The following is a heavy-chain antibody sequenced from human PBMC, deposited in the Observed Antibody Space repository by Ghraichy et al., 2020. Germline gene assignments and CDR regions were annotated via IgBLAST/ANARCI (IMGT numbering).Heavy chain of an antibody. V-gene: IGHV3-73*01. J-gene: IGHJ4*02. CDR1: GSTFSGSS. CDR2: IRSKANNYAT. D-gene: IGHD3-22*01. Sequence: GGSLRLSCVVSGSTFSGSSMHWVRQASGKGLEWVGHIRSKANNYATAYGASVKGRSTLSRDDSKNTVYLQMNSLKTEDTAVYYCVRRDDRSGYYLPGHWGQGTLVTVSS. CDR3: VRRDDRSGYYLPGH.